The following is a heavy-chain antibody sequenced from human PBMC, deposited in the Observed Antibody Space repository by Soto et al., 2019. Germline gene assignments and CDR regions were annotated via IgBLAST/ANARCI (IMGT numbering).Heavy chain of an antibody. D-gene: IGHD3-16*01. J-gene: IGHJ4*02. Sequence: SETLSLTCTVSGASMNNYYGSWVRQSPGKGLEHIGYLHYSGGANYNPSLKSRVTLSMDRSKNQFSLRMTSVTAADTAIYYCARSGHIFAGVFWGQGILVTVSS. CDR2: LHYSGGA. V-gene: IGHV4-59*01. CDR1: GASMNNYY. CDR3: ARSGHIFAGVF.